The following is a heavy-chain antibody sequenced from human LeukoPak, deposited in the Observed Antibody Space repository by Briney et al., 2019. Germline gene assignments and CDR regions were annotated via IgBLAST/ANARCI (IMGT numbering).Heavy chain of an antibody. Sequence: SGGSLRLSCAASRFSFSLYNMNWVRQAPGKGLEWVSYISSTGSRIYYADSVKGRFTISRDNAKNLLYLQMSSLRDEDTAVYYCARDYEDKVWIGHMDVWGQGTTVTVSS. CDR1: RFSFSLYN. CDR2: ISSTGSRI. D-gene: IGHD3-16*01. J-gene: IGHJ6*02. CDR3: ARDYEDKVWIGHMDV. V-gene: IGHV3-48*02.